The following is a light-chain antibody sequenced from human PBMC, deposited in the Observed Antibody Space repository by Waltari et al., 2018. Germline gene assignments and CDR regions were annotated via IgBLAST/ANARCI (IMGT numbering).Light chain of an antibody. J-gene: IGLJ6*01. CDR1: ASNIGDHT. CDR3: AVWDDSLNGHV. V-gene: IGLV1-44*01. Sequence: QSVLTQPPSASGTPGQRVTISCSGSASNIGDHTVTWYQHIPGMAPKLLIYSSNQRPSGVPDRFSGSRSGTSGSLTISGLQSADEADYYCAVWDDSLNGHVFGSGTKVTVL. CDR2: SSN.